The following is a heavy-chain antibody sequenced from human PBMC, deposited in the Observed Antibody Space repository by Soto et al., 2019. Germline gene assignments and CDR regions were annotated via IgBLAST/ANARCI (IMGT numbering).Heavy chain of an antibody. D-gene: IGHD1-26*01. Sequence: ASVKVSCKASGNTDTIYFIHWLRLAPGQGLEWLGWINPVSGGTNYAHKFLGRVTMTRDRSTTTAFMELRGLRSDDTAVYYCARGGSYYALWGQGTLVTVSS. V-gene: IGHV1-2*02. J-gene: IGHJ4*02. CDR3: ARGGSYYAL. CDR1: GNTDTIYF. CDR2: INPVSGGT.